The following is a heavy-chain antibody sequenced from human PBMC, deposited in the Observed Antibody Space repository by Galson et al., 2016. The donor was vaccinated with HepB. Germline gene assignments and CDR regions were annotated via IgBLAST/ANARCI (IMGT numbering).Heavy chain of an antibody. J-gene: IGHJ4*02. CDR2: ITYDGSKK. D-gene: IGHD3-9*01. CDR1: GFTFSSYG. Sequence: SLRLSCAASGFTFSSYGMNWVRQAPGKGLEWVAVITYDGSKKYYADSAKGRFTISRDKSKNTLYLQMNSLRAEDTAVYYFAKNDILTDYSAFDYWGQGTPVTVSS. V-gene: IGHV3-30*18. CDR3: AKNDILTDYSAFDY.